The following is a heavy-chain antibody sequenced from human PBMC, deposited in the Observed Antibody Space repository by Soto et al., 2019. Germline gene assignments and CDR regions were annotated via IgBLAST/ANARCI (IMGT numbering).Heavy chain of an antibody. Sequence: ASVKVSCKASGYTFTSYGISWVRQAPGQGLEWMGWISAYNGNTNYAQKLQGRVTMTTDTSTSTACMELRSLRSDDTAVYYCARDRIARGVKEHIHWGQGTLVTVSS. V-gene: IGHV1-18*01. CDR2: ISAYNGNT. J-gene: IGHJ4*02. D-gene: IGHD3-10*01. CDR1: GYTFTSYG. CDR3: ARDRIARGVKEHIH.